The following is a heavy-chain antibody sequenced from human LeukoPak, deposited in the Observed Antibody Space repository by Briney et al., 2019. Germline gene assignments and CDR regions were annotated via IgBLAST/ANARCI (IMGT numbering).Heavy chain of an antibody. Sequence: SETLSLTCAVSGYSISSGYYWGWIRQPPGKGLEWIGSIYHSGSTYYNPSLKSRVTIPVDTSKNQFSLKLSSVTAADTAVYYCATIYGDFSDFDYWGQGTLVAVSS. CDR3: ATIYGDFSDFDY. CDR2: IYHSGST. V-gene: IGHV4-38-2*01. D-gene: IGHD4-17*01. J-gene: IGHJ4*02. CDR1: GYSISSGYY.